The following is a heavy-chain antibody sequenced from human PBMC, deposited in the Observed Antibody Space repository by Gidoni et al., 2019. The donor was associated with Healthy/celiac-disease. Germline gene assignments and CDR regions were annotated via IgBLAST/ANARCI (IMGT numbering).Heavy chain of an antibody. Sequence: QVQLQESGPGLVKPSETLSLTCTVSGGSISSYYWSWIRQPPGKGLEWIGYIYYSGSTNYNPSLKSRVTISVDTSKNQFSLKLSSVTAADTAVYYCARRSPRYDILTGWDFDYWGQGTLVTVSS. D-gene: IGHD3-9*01. V-gene: IGHV4-59*08. CDR2: IYYSGST. J-gene: IGHJ4*02. CDR3: ARRSPRYDILTGWDFDY. CDR1: GGSISSYY.